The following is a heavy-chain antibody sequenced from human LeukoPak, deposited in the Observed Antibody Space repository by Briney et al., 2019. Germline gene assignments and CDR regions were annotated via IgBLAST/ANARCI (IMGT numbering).Heavy chain of an antibody. Sequence: PGRPLRLSCEASGFTLDDYAMHWVRQVPGKGLEWVSGITWNSGSIDYADSVKGRFTISRDNAKNSLYLQMNSLRAEDTALYYCAKDMYSSSWNFCDYWGRGTLVTVSS. CDR3: AKDMYSSSWNFCDY. J-gene: IGHJ4*02. CDR1: GFTLDDYA. V-gene: IGHV3-9*01. D-gene: IGHD6-13*01. CDR2: ITWNSGSI.